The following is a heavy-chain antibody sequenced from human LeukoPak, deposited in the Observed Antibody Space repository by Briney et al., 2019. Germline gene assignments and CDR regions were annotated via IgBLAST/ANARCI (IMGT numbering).Heavy chain of an antibody. CDR3: ARDLGYCSSTSCYDFDY. CDR2: IIPIFGTA. Sequence: SVKVSCKASGYTFTGYYMHWVRQAPGQGLEWMGGIIPIFGTANYAPKFQGRVTITADESTSTAYMELSSLRSEDTAVYYCARDLGYCSSTSCYDFDYWGQGTLVTVSS. D-gene: IGHD2-2*01. V-gene: IGHV1-69*13. J-gene: IGHJ4*02. CDR1: GYTFTGYY.